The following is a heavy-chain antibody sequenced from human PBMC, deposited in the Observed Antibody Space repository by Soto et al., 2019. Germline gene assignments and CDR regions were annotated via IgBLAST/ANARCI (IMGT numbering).Heavy chain of an antibody. V-gene: IGHV3-15*01. CDR2: IKSKTDGGTT. CDR3: TTDLRIQTVLWFGESTYGY. CDR1: VFTFSNAW. Sequence: GGSLRLSCASSVFTFSNAWMSWVRHSPGKWLEWVGRIKSKTDGGTTDYAAPVKGRFTISRDDSKNTLYLQMNSLKTEDTAVYYCTTDLRIQTVLWFGESTYGYWGQGTLVIVSS. D-gene: IGHD3-10*01. J-gene: IGHJ4*02.